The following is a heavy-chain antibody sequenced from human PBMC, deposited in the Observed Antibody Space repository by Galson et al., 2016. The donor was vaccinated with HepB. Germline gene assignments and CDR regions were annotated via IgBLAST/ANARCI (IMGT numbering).Heavy chain of an antibody. CDR1: GYSFASYS. J-gene: IGHJ1*01. Sequence: SVKVSCKASGYSFASYSITWVRQAPGQGFEWVGWISGYNGNTNYAQNLQGRVTMTTETSTNTAYMELRSLTSDDTAVYFCARGSKTDGVDWGQGTLVTVSS. D-gene: IGHD4-17*01. CDR3: ARGSKTDGVD. V-gene: IGHV1-18*01. CDR2: ISGYNGNT.